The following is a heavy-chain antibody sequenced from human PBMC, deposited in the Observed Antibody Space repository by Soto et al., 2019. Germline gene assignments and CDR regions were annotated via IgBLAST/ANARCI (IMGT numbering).Heavy chain of an antibody. CDR3: ARDLGYCSSTSCHAAYGMDV. Sequence: QVQLVQSGAEVKKPGASVKVSCKASGYTFTSYGISWVRQAPGQGLEWMGWISAYIGNTNYAQKLQGRVTMTTDTSTSTAYMELRSLRSDDTAVYYCARDLGYCSSTSCHAAYGMDVWGQGTTVTVSS. D-gene: IGHD2-2*01. CDR1: GYTFTSYG. V-gene: IGHV1-18*01. J-gene: IGHJ6*02. CDR2: ISAYIGNT.